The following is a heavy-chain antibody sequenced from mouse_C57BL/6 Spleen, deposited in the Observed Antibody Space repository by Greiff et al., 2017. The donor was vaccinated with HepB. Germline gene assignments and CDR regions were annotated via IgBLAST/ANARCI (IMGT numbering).Heavy chain of an antibody. Sequence: EVKLMESGGGLVKPGGSLKLSCAASGFTFSDYGMHWVRQAPEKGLEWVAYISSGSSTIYYADTVKGRFTISRDNAKNTLFLQMTSLRSEDTAMYYCARPEPQAWFAYWGQGTLVTVSA. J-gene: IGHJ3*01. CDR1: GFTFSDYG. CDR3: ARPEPQAWFAY. CDR2: ISSGSSTI. V-gene: IGHV5-17*01.